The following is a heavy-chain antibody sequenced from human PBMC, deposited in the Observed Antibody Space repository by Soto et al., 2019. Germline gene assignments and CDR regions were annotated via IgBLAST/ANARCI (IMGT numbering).Heavy chain of an antibody. J-gene: IGHJ2*01. V-gene: IGHV3-23*01. D-gene: IGHD1-26*01. Sequence: EVQVLESGGGLVQPGGSLRLSCAGSGFTFINYTMNWVRQAPGKGLEWVSSISGGGDAAFFPDSVRGRFTISRDNSKNTVTLQMNSLGVDDKAVYDCGRKILGSTTRPNYWECRLWGRGTLVTVSS. CDR2: ISGGGDAA. CDR1: GFTFINYT. CDR3: GRKILGSTTRPNYWECRL.